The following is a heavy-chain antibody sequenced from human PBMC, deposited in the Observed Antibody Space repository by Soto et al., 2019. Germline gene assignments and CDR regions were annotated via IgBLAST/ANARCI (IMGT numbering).Heavy chain of an antibody. CDR2: IKQDGSEK. J-gene: IGHJ4*01. D-gene: IGHD6-19*01. CDR3: AEIPGVQGVGSAVAGTCVIY. Sequence: EVQLVESGGGLVQPGGSLRLSCAASGFTSSSYWMSWVRQAPGKGLEWVANIKQDGSEKYYVDSVKGRFTISRDNAKNSPYRQMNGQRVEDTAVYYCAEIPGVQGVGSAVAGTCVIYWGQDTLVTVS. CDR1: GFTSSSYW. V-gene: IGHV3-7*01.